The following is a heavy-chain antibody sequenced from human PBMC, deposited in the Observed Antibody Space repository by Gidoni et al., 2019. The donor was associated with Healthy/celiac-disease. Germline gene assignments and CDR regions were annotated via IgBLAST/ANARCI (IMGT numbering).Heavy chain of an antibody. J-gene: IGHJ1*01. Sequence: EVQLVESGGGLVQPGGSLRLSCAASGFTVSSNYMSWVRQAPGKGLEWVSVIYSGGSTYYADSVKGRFTISRDNSKNTLYLQMNSLRAEDTAVYYCARDGDNYGDYRAEYFQHWGQGTLVTVSS. CDR3: ARDGDNYGDYRAEYFQH. CDR1: GFTVSSNY. D-gene: IGHD4-17*01. V-gene: IGHV3-66*02. CDR2: IYSGGST.